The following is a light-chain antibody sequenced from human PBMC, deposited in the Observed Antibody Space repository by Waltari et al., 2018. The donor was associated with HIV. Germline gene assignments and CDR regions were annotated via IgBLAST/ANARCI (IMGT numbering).Light chain of an antibody. V-gene: IGKV1-12*01. Sequence: DIQMTQSPSSVSASVGDRVTTTCRASQSIGRWLVWYQQTPGKAPKLLIYATSALQPGVPSRFSGSGSGTTFALTITSLQPEDFATYYCQQASTLPLTFGGGTKVEIK. CDR3: QQASTLPLT. J-gene: IGKJ4*01. CDR1: QSIGRW. CDR2: ATS.